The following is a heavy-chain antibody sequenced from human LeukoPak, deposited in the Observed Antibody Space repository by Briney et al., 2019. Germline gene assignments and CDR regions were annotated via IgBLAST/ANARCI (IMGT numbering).Heavy chain of an antibody. CDR2: ISAYSGNT. CDR1: GYTFANYG. J-gene: IGHJ4*02. V-gene: IGHV1-18*01. D-gene: IGHD3-10*01. CDR3: ARDIWPRHGSGSPLDY. Sequence: ASVKVSCKASGYTFANYGINWVRQAPGQGLEWMGWISAYSGNTAYVQNLQDRVTMTTDTSTDTAYMELRSLRSDDTAVYYCARDIWPRHGSGSPLDYWGQGTLVTVSS.